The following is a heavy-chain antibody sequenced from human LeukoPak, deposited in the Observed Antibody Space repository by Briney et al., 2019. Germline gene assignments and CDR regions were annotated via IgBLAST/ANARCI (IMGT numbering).Heavy chain of an antibody. CDR3: ARDQRYCSSTSCPYWFDP. J-gene: IGHJ5*02. CDR1: GFTFSSYS. Sequence: QPGGSLRLSCAASGFTFSSYSMNWVRQAPGKGLEWVSYISSSSSTIYYADSVKGRFTISRDNAKNSLYLQMNSLRAEDTALYYCARDQRYCSSTSCPYWFDPWGQGTLVTVSS. D-gene: IGHD2-2*01. V-gene: IGHV3-48*04. CDR2: ISSSSSTI.